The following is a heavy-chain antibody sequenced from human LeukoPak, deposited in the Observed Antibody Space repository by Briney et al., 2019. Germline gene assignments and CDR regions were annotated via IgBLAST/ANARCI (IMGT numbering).Heavy chain of an antibody. CDR1: GFTFSSYS. Sequence: GGSLRLSCAASGFTFSSYSMNWVRQAPGKGLEWVSYISGSGSPIYYADSVKGRFTISRDNAKNSLYLQMNSLRAEDTAVYYCARSSGSYGYWGQGTLVTVSS. CDR2: ISGSGSPI. D-gene: IGHD1-26*01. V-gene: IGHV3-48*01. J-gene: IGHJ4*02. CDR3: ARSSGSYGY.